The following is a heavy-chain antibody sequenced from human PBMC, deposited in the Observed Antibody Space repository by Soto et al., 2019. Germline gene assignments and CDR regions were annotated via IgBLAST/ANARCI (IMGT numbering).Heavy chain of an antibody. CDR1: GFSFEDYG. CDR2: ISWDSGGI. D-gene: IGHD4-17*01. CDR3: AKDIHGMDIGDYPYYYYGMDV. V-gene: IGHV3-9*01. Sequence: GGSLRLSCAASGFSFEDYGMHWVRQGPGKGLEWVSGISWDSGGICYVDSVKGRFIITRDNAKNSLYLQMNSLRVEDTAKYYCAKDIHGMDIGDYPYYYYGMDVWGLGTTVTVSS. J-gene: IGHJ6*02.